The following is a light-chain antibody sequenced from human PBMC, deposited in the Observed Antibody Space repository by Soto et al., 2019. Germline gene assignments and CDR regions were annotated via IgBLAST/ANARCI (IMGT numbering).Light chain of an antibody. CDR2: DNS. Sequence: QSVLTQPPSVSGAPGQRVTISCTGSSSNIGAFYDVHWYQQLPVTAPKLLIYDNSNRPSGVPDRFSGSKSGTSASLAITGLQAEDDADYYCQSYDSSLSGWVFGGWTKLTVL. V-gene: IGLV1-40*01. CDR1: SSNIGAFYD. CDR3: QSYDSSLSGWV. J-gene: IGLJ3*02.